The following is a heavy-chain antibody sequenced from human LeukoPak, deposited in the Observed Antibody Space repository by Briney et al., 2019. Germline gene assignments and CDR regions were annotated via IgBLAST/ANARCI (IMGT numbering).Heavy chain of an antibody. CDR3: AKGLDTAMVYYYYGMDV. D-gene: IGHD5-18*01. V-gene: IGHV3-7*01. CDR2: IKQDGSEN. Sequence: PGGSLRLSCAASGFTFSSYWMSWVRQAPGKGMEWVANIKQDGSENFYVDFVKGRFTISRRTAKNSLYLQMNSLRAEDTAVYYCAKGLDTAMVYYYYGMDVWGQGTTVTVSS. J-gene: IGHJ6*02. CDR1: GFTFSSYW.